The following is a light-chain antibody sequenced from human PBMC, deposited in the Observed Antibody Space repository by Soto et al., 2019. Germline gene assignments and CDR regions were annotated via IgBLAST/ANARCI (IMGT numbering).Light chain of an antibody. J-gene: IGKJ4*01. CDR1: QSISSW. CDR2: DAS. V-gene: IGKV1-5*01. CDR3: QQYNSYSPLT. Sequence: DIQMSLSPASVSASVGDRVTITCRASQSISSWLAWYQQKPGKAPKLLIYDASSLESGVPSRFSGSGSGTEFTLTISSLQPDDFATYYCQQYNSYSPLTFGGGTKVDIK.